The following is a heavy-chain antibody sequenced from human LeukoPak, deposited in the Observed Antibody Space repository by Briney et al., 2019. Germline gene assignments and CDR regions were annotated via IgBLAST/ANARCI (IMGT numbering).Heavy chain of an antibody. V-gene: IGHV1-69*06. CDR3: ARGVEAAAGTIYFDY. CDR1: GGTYSSYA. J-gene: IGHJ4*02. D-gene: IGHD6-13*01. CDR2: IIPIFGTA. Sequence: GASVKVSCKASGGTYSSYAISWVRQAPGQGLEWMGGIIPIFGTANYAQKFQGRVTITGDKSTSTAYMELSSLRSEDTAVYYCARGVEAAAGTIYFDYWGQGTLVTVSS.